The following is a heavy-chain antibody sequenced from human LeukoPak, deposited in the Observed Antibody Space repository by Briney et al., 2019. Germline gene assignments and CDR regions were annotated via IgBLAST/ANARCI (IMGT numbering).Heavy chain of an antibody. CDR2: IYYSGST. D-gene: IGHD6-19*01. Sequence: PSDTLSLTCTVSGGSIRSSSIYFWSWIRQPPGKGLEWIATIYYSGSTYYSPSLKSRVTMSVDTSKNQFSLKLSSVTAADTAVYYCARAPRGWYHFQHWGQGTLVTVSS. CDR3: ARAPRGWYHFQH. J-gene: IGHJ1*01. CDR1: GGSIRSSSIYF. V-gene: IGHV4-39*07.